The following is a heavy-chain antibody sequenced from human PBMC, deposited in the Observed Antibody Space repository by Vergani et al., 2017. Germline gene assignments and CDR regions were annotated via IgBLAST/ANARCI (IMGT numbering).Heavy chain of an antibody. D-gene: IGHD3-16*01. CDR3: ARAGGYNYYYMDV. J-gene: IGHJ6*03. Sequence: EVQLVESGGGLVQPGGSLRLSCAASGFTFSSYWMHWVRQAPGKGLVWVSRINSDGSSTSYADSVKGRFTISRDNAKNTLYLQINSLRAEDTAVYYCARAGGYNYYYMDVWGKGTTVTVSS. CDR1: GFTFSSYW. CDR2: INSDGSST. V-gene: IGHV3-74*01.